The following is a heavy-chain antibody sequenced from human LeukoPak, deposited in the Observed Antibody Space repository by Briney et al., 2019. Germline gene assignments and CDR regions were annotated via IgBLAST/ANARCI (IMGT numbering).Heavy chain of an antibody. CDR3: ARSLLGLRAGGAFDI. CDR1: GFTFSSYA. D-gene: IGHD5-12*01. J-gene: IGHJ3*02. CDR2: ISGSGGST. Sequence: PGGSLRLSCAASGFTFSSYAMSWVRQAPGKGLEWVSAISGSGGSTYYADSVKGRFTISRDNSKNTLYLQMNSLRAEDTAVYYCARSLLGLRAGGAFDIWGQGTMVTVSS. V-gene: IGHV3-23*01.